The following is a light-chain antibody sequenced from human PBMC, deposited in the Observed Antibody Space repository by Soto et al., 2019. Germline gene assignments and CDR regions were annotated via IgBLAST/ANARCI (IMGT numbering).Light chain of an antibody. V-gene: IGLV2-18*02. CDR3: SSSTSSNTYV. J-gene: IGLJ1*01. Sequence: QSVLTQPPSVSGSPGQSVTISCSGTSSDVGSYNRVSWYQQAPGTAPKVMIYEVSNRPSGVPDRFSGSKSGNTASLTISGLQPEDEADYYCSSSTSSNTYVFGTGTKVTVL. CDR2: EVS. CDR1: SSDVGSYNR.